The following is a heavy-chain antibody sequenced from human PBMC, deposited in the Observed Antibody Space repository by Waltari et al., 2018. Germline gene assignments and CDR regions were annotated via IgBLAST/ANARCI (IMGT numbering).Heavy chain of an antibody. CDR3: ARDRGYQDY. CDR1: GGSISSYY. V-gene: IGHV4-59*01. Sequence: QVQLQESGPGLVKPSETLSLTCTVSGGSISSYYWSWIRQPPGKGLEWIGYIYSSGSTNYDPSLKSRVIISVDTSKNQSSLKVRSMTAADTAVYYCARDRGYQDYWGQGTLVTVSS. D-gene: IGHD3-10*01. J-gene: IGHJ4*02. CDR2: IYSSGST.